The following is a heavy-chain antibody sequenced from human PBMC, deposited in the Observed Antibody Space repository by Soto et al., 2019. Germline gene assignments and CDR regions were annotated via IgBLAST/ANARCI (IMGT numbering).Heavy chain of an antibody. V-gene: IGHV1-3*01. CDR3: ASSATTADYYCGMDV. D-gene: IGHD1-26*01. Sequence: ASVKVSCKASGYTFTSYAMHWVRQAPGQRLEWMGWINAGNGNTKYSQKFQGRVTITRDTSASTAYMELSSLRSEDTAVYYCASSATTADYYCGMDVWGQGTTVTVSS. CDR1: GYTFTSYA. CDR2: INAGNGNT. J-gene: IGHJ6*02.